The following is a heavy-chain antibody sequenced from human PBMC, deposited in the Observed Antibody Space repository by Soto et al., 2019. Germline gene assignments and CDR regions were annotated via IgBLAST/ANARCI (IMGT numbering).Heavy chain of an antibody. J-gene: IGHJ5*01. CDR3: VKNGSSWLDS. V-gene: IGHV1-18*01. Sequence: VQLVQSGAELKMPGASVKVSCKTSGYTFSTYGITWVRQAPGQGLEWMGWISIYYSYSHSSPKLHGRLIMTTEISTNTAFMELRNLRFDDTAVYYCVKNGSSWLDSWGQGTLVTVSS. CDR2: ISIYYSYS. D-gene: IGHD2-2*01. CDR1: GYTFSTYG.